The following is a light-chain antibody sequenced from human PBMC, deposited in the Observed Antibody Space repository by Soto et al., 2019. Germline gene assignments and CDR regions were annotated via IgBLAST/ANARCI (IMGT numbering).Light chain of an antibody. CDR3: QQRKSYPIT. CDR2: AAS. Sequence: DIPLTQSPSFLSASVGERVTITCRASQAINTYLAWYQQKPGKAPKLLIFAASTLQNGVPSSFSGSGSGTEFTVTITSLQPEDFATYYCQQRKSYPITFGQGTRLEIK. V-gene: IGKV1-9*01. J-gene: IGKJ5*01. CDR1: QAINTY.